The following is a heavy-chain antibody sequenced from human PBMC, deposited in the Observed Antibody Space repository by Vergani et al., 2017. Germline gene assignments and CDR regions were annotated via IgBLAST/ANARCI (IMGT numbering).Heavy chain of an antibody. CDR2: IYHSGST. Sequence: QVQLQESGPGLVKPSETLSLTCTVSGGSISSYYWSWIRQPPGKGLEWIGYIYHSGSTYYNPSLKSRVTISVDRSKNQFSLKLSSVTAADTAVYYCASSFQVFGVVTMDVWGQGTTVTVSS. V-gene: IGHV4-59*12. CDR1: GGSISSYY. J-gene: IGHJ6*02. D-gene: IGHD3-3*01. CDR3: ASSFQVFGVVTMDV.